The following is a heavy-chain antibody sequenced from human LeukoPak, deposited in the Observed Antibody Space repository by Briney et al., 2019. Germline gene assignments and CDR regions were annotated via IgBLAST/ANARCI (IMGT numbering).Heavy chain of an antibody. CDR3: ARMSYYDSSGDNWFDP. CDR1: GYTFTGYF. V-gene: IGHV1-2*02. D-gene: IGHD3-22*01. J-gene: IGHJ5*02. CDR2: INPNSGGT. Sequence: GASVKVSCKASGYTFTGYFMHWVRQAPGQGLEWMGWINPNSGGTNYAQRFQGRVTMTGDTSISTAYMDLSSLRSDDTAVYYCARMSYYDSSGDNWFDPWGQGTLVTVSS.